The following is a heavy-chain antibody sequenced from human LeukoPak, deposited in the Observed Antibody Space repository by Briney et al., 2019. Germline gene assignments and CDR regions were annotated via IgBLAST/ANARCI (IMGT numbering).Heavy chain of an antibody. D-gene: IGHD7-27*01. V-gene: IGHV4-39*01. CDR2: IYYSGST. Sequence: SEILSLTCTVSGGSISSSSYYWGWIRQPPGKGLEWIGSIYYSGSTYYNPSLKSRVTISVDTSKNQFSLKLSSVTAADTAVYYCARHELGIDWFDPWGQGTLVTVSS. J-gene: IGHJ5*02. CDR1: GGSISSSSYY. CDR3: ARHELGIDWFDP.